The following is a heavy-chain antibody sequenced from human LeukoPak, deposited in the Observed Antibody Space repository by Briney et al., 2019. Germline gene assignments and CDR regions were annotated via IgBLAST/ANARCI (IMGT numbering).Heavy chain of an antibody. Sequence: GGSLRLSCAASGFTFSTYGMHWVRQAPGKGLEWVAVIWCDGSNKYYADSVKGRFTISRDNSKNTLYLQMNSLRAEDTAVYYCARGTLAAALFYWGQGTLVTVSS. CDR1: GFTFSTYG. V-gene: IGHV3-33*01. CDR3: ARGTLAAALFY. J-gene: IGHJ4*02. D-gene: IGHD6-13*01. CDR2: IWCDGSNK.